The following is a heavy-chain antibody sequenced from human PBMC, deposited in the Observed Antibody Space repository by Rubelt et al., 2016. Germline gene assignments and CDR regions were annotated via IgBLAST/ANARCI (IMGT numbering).Heavy chain of an antibody. V-gene: IGHV4-34*01. CDR1: GGSFSGYS. CDR3: ARGRVSSGWYRDY. D-gene: IGHD6-19*01. J-gene: IGHJ4*02. Sequence: QVQLQQWGAGLLKPSETLSLTCAVYGGSFSGYSWRWIRQPPGKGLEWIGEINHVGRPNSNPSLMSRVPISGKTSKTQVSLSVSSVHGADTAVDYCARGRVSSGWYRDYWGQGTLVIVSS. CDR2: INHVGRP.